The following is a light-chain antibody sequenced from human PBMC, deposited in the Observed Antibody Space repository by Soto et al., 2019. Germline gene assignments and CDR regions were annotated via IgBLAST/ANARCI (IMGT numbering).Light chain of an antibody. CDR2: GAS. J-gene: IGKJ1*01. V-gene: IGKV3-20*01. Sequence: IVFTQSPRTLSLSPEETATLSCRASQTVSSGYLAWYQQKPGQAPRLLIYGASSRATGIPDRFSGSGSGTDFTLTISSLQPEDFATYYCQQSYSTPRPFGQGTKVDIK. CDR3: QQSYSTPRP. CDR1: QTVSSGY.